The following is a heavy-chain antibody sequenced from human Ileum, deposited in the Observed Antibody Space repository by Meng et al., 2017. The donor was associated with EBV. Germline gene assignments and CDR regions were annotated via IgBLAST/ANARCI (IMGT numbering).Heavy chain of an antibody. J-gene: IGHJ4*02. CDR2: MSDSGIT. CDR3: AKNGEKYFEY. Sequence: QVQLQESGHGRVNPSGTRSLTCAVSGGSISVINWWSWVRQSPEKGLEWIGEMSDSGITHYNPSLKSRVTISADKSNNQFSLKLTSVTSADTAVYFCAKNGEKYFEYWGQGTLVTVSS. V-gene: IGHV4-4*02. CDR1: GGSISVINW.